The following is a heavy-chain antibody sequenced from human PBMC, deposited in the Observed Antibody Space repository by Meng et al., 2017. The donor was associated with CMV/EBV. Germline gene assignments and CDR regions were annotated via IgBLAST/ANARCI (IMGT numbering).Heavy chain of an antibody. V-gene: IGHV1-2*02. D-gene: IGHD2-2*01. CDR3: ARERVIVVVPAATTYYYYGMDV. J-gene: IGHJ6*02. CDR2: INPNSGGT. CDR1: GYTFTGYY. Sequence: ASLKVSCKASGYTFTGYYMHWVRQAPGQGLEWMGWINPNSGGTNYAQKFQGRVTMTRDTSISTAYMELSRLRSDDTAVYYCARERVIVVVPAATTYYYYGMDVWGQGTTVTVSS.